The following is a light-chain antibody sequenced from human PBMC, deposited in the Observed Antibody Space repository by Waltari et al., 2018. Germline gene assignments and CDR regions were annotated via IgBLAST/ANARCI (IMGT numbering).Light chain of an antibody. Sequence: DIQMTQSPSSLSASVGDRVTITCQASQDISNYLNWYQQKPGKAPKLLIYDASNLETGVPSRFSGSRSGTDFTFTISSLQPEDIATYYCQQYDNLATFGGGTKVEIK. CDR2: DAS. CDR1: QDISNY. J-gene: IGKJ4*01. CDR3: QQYDNLAT. V-gene: IGKV1-33*01.